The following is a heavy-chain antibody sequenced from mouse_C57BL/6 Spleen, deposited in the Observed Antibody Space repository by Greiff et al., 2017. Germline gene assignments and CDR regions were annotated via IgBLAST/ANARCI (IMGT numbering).Heavy chain of an antibody. J-gene: IGHJ2*01. CDR2: IYPGDGDT. CDR1: GYAFSSYW. Sequence: QVQLQQSGAELVKPGASVKISCKASGYAFSSYWMNWVKQRPGKGLEWIGQIYPGDGDTNYNGKFKGKATLTADKSSSPAYMQLSSLTSEDSAVYFCAPNRYDYGRFDYWGKGTTLTVSS. V-gene: IGHV1-80*01. D-gene: IGHD2-4*01. CDR3: APNRYDYGRFDY.